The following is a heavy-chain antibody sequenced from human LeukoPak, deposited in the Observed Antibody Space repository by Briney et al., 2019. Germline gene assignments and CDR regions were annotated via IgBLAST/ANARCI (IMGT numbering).Heavy chain of an antibody. CDR2: IKQDGSEK. Sequence: QTGGSLRLSCAASGFTFSSYWMSWVRQAPGKGLEWVANIKQDGSEKYYVDSVKGRFTISRDNAKNSLYLQMNSLRDEDTAVYYCARERAAVSGIYRMFDPWGQGTLVTVSS. J-gene: IGHJ5*02. V-gene: IGHV3-7*01. CDR1: GFTFSSYW. D-gene: IGHD3-10*01. CDR3: ARERAAVSGIYRMFDP.